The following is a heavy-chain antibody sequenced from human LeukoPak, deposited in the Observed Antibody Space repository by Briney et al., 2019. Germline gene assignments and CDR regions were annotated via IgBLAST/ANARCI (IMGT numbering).Heavy chain of an antibody. J-gene: IGHJ3*02. CDR1: GFTFSSYG. CDR3: ARYLGGRNAFDI. CDR2: IPYDGSNR. V-gene: IGHV3-30*03. D-gene: IGHD3-16*01. Sequence: PGGSLRLSCAASGFTFSSYGMHWVRPAAGKGLEWVAVIPYDGSNRYYADSVKGRFTISRDNSKDTLYLQMSSLRVEDTAAYYCARYLGGRNAFDIWGQGTMVTVSS.